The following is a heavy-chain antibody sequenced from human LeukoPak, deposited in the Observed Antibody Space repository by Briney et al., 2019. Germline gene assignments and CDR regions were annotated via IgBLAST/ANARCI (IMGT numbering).Heavy chain of an antibody. J-gene: IGHJ4*02. Sequence: GASVKVSCKASGYTFTGYNMHWVRQAPGQGLEWMGWINPNSGGTNYAQKFQGRVTMTRDTSINTAYMELSRLRSDDTAVYYCARRAVIQWLLLSDYWGQGTLVTVSS. CDR3: ARRAVIQWLLLSDY. CDR2: INPNSGGT. V-gene: IGHV1-2*02. CDR1: GYTFTGYN. D-gene: IGHD6-19*01.